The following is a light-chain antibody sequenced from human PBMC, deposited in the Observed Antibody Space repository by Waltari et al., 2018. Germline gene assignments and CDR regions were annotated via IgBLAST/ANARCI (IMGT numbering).Light chain of an antibody. J-gene: IGLJ2*01. CDR3: AAWDDSLNGVV. CDR1: SSNIGSNA. CDR2: SNI. V-gene: IGLV1-44*01. Sequence: QSVLPQPPSASATPGPRVTIPWSASSSNIGSNAVTWYQQLPGTAPQLLIYSNIQRPSGVPARVSGSTSGTSDSLAISGLQSEDEADYYCAAWDDSLNGVVFGGGTKLTVL.